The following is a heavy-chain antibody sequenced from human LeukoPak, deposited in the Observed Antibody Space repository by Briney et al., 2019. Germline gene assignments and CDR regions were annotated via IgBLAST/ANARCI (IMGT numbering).Heavy chain of an antibody. J-gene: IGHJ4*02. CDR2: ISSSSSTI. D-gene: IGHD2-21*02. CDR1: GFSFSDAW. CDR3: ARAYCGGDCYPDY. V-gene: IGHV3-48*02. Sequence: PGGSLRLSCAASGFSFSDAWMTWVRQAPGKGLEWVSYISSSSSTIYYADSVKGRFTISRDNAKNSLHLQMNSLRDEDTAVYYCARAYCGGDCYPDYWGQGTLVTVSS.